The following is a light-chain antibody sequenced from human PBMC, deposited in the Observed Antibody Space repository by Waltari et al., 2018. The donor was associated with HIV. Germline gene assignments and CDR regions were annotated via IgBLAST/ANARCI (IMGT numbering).Light chain of an antibody. CDR3: QKYDGAPWT. Sequence: DIQMTQSPSSLSASVGDRVTITCRASQGVNNYLALYQQRPGTVPKLLIYAASTLRSGVPSRFSGSGSGTDFTLTISSLQPEDVATYYCQKYDGAPWTFGQGTKVEV. CDR1: QGVNNY. V-gene: IGKV1-27*01. CDR2: AAS. J-gene: IGKJ1*01.